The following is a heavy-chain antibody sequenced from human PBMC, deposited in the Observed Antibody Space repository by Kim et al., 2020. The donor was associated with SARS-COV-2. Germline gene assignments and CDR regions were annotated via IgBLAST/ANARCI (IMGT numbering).Heavy chain of an antibody. Sequence: YADSVKGRFTISRDNAKNTMYLQMNSLRAEDTAVYYCARGNYYGMDVWGQGTTVTVSS. J-gene: IGHJ6*02. V-gene: IGHV3-74*01. CDR3: ARGNYYGMDV.